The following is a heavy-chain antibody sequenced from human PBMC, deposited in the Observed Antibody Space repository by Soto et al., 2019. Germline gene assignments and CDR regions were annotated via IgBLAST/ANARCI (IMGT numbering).Heavy chain of an antibody. CDR1: GLTVNSNY. Sequence: VQLVETGGGLIQPGGSLKLSCAASGLTVNSNYMSWVRQSPGKGLDWVSIIYRDTSTYYADSVRGRFTISRDNSKNTLYLQMNSLRVEDTAVYYCASTRGSSSDYWGQGTLVTVSS. D-gene: IGHD6-6*01. CDR2: IYRDTST. V-gene: IGHV3-53*02. CDR3: ASTRGSSSDY. J-gene: IGHJ4*02.